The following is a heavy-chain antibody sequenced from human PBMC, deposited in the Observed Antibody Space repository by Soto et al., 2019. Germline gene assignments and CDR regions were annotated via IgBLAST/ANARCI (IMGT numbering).Heavy chain of an antibody. J-gene: IGHJ6*02. Sequence: GESLKISCKGSGYSFTNYWIAWVRQMPGKGLEWMGIIYPGDSDSRYSPSFQGQVTISADKSISTAYLQWRSLRASDTAIYYCARPRSGSYRLDYYGMDVWGQGTTVTVSS. CDR1: GYSFTNYW. CDR2: IYPGDSDS. V-gene: IGHV5-51*01. CDR3: ARPRSGSYRLDYYGMDV. D-gene: IGHD3-10*01.